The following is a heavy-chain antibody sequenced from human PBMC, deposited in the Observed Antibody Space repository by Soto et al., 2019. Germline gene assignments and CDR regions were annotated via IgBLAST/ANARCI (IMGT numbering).Heavy chain of an antibody. CDR1: GGTFSSYA. J-gene: IGHJ3*02. D-gene: IGHD6-19*01. V-gene: IGHV1-69*01. CDR2: IIHIFGTA. CDR3: ARDSREQWLEQGAFDI. Sequence: QVQLVQSGAEVKKPGSSVKVSCKASGGTFSSYAISWVRQAPGQGLEWMGGIIHIFGTANYAQKFQGRVTITADESTSTAYMELGSLRSEDTAGYYCARDSREQWLEQGAFDIWGQGTMVTVSS.